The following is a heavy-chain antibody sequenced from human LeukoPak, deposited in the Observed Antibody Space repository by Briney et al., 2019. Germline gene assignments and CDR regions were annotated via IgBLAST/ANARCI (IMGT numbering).Heavy chain of an antibody. CDR1: GFTVSSNY. Sequence: PGGPLRLSCAASGFTVSSNYMSWVRQAPGKGLEWVSVIYSGGSTYYADSVKGRFTISRDNSKNTLYLQMNSLRAEDTAVYYCARGEAHSSSWYWGSYYMDVWGKGTTVTVSS. V-gene: IGHV3-53*01. CDR2: IYSGGST. J-gene: IGHJ6*03. CDR3: ARGEAHSSSWYWGSYYMDV. D-gene: IGHD6-13*01.